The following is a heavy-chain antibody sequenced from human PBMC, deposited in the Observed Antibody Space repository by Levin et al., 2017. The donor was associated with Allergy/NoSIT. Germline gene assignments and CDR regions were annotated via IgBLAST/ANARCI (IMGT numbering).Heavy chain of an antibody. J-gene: IGHJ6*02. CDR3: AKDIAVDEIYYYYGMDV. CDR1: GFTFSSYG. V-gene: IGHV3-30*18. D-gene: IGHD6-19*01. CDR2: ISYDGSNK. Sequence: GESLKISCAASGFTFSSYGMHWVRQAPGKGLEWVAVISYDGSNKYYADSVKGRFTISRDNSKNTLYLQMNSLRAEDTAVYYCAKDIAVDEIYYYYGMDVWGQGTTVTVSS.